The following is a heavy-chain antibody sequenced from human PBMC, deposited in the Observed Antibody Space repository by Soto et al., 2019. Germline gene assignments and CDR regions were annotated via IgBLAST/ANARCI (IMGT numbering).Heavy chain of an antibody. CDR3: AREGDAFGAPFDY. CDR1: GGSVSSDDYF. D-gene: IGHD3-10*01. V-gene: IGHV4-30-4*01. Sequence: SETLSLTCTVSGGSVSSDDYFWSWIRQPPGKGLGWIGYIHHPGSTHYNPSLKSRVTISVDMSKNEFSLKLSSVTAAETAVYYCAREGDAFGAPFDYWGQGTLVTVSS. CDR2: IHHPGST. J-gene: IGHJ4*02.